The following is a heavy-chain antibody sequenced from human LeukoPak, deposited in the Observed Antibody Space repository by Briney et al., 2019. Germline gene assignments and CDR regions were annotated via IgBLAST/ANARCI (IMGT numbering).Heavy chain of an antibody. J-gene: IGHJ4*02. Sequence: GGSLRLSCAASGFTFSSYAMSWVRQAPGKGLEWVSTITGSGGSTYYADSVKGRFTISTDNSKNTLYLQMNGLRAEDTAVYYCAKPPPDSSSWLFDYWGQGTLVTVSS. V-gene: IGHV3-23*01. CDR3: AKPPPDSSSWLFDY. CDR1: GFTFSSYA. CDR2: ITGSGGST. D-gene: IGHD6-13*01.